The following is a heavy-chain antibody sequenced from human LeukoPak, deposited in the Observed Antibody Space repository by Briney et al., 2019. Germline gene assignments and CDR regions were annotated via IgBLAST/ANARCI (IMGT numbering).Heavy chain of an antibody. CDR2: IYYRGST. J-gene: IGHJ4*02. Sequence: PSETLSLTCTVSGGSISSYYWSWIRQPPGKGLEWIGYIYYRGSTNYNPSLKSRVTISVDTSKNQFSLKLSSVTAADTAVYYCARGGYGDYNYWGQGTLVTVSS. D-gene: IGHD4-17*01. CDR3: ARGGYGDYNY. V-gene: IGHV4-59*01. CDR1: GGSISSYY.